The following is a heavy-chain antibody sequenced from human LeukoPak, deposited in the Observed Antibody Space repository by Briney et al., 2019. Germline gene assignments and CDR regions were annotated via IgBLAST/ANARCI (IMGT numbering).Heavy chain of an antibody. CDR3: AKDRTMVRGVIVNWFDP. Sequence: GRSLRLSCAASGFTFSSYGIHWVRQAPGKGLEWVAVISYEGSNKYYADSVKGRFTISRDNSKNTLYLQMNSLRAEDTAVYYCAKDRTMVRGVIVNWFDPWGQGTLVTVSS. V-gene: IGHV3-30*18. CDR2: ISYEGSNK. J-gene: IGHJ5*02. D-gene: IGHD3-10*01. CDR1: GFTFSSYG.